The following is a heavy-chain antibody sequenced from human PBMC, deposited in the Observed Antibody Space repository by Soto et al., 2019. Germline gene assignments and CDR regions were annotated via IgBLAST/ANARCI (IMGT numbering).Heavy chain of an antibody. D-gene: IGHD2-8*01. CDR2: VSGYNYNT. V-gene: IGHV1-18*01. CDR3: GRSSSMLGAGWSDS. CDR1: GGTVSSYA. J-gene: IGHJ5*01. Sequence: QLHLVQSGAEVKKAGSSVKVSCKASGGTVSSYAITWVRQAPGQGLEWIGWVSGYNYNTKYAQKLQGRITVTTDTSTNTAYMELRSLRSDDTAVYYCGRSSSMLGAGWSDSWGRGTLVTVSS.